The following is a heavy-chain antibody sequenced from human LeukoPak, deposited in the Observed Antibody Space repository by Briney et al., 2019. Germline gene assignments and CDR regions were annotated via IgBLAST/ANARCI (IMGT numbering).Heavy chain of an antibody. CDR2: ISGNGYIT. J-gene: IGHJ3*01. CDR1: GSTFTNLA. Sequence: GGSLRLSCAASGSTFTNLAMSWVRQTPGTGLEWVSDISGNGYITNYADSVKGRFAISRDNSKNTLYLQMNSLGAEDTAVYYCAKDWNGSGAYGGTFDAWGLGTMVTVSS. CDR3: AKDWNGSGAYGGTFDA. V-gene: IGHV3-23*01. D-gene: IGHD6-19*01.